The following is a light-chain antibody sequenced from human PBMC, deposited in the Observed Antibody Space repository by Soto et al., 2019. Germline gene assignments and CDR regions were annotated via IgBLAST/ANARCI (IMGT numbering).Light chain of an antibody. CDR3: QSYDSSLSIYV. CDR2: GNS. Sequence: QSVLTQPPSVSGAPGQMVTISCTGSSSNIGAGYDVHWYQQLPGTAPKLLISGNSNRPSGVPDRFSGSKSGTSASLAITGLQAEDEADYYCQSYDSSLSIYVFGTGTKLTVL. J-gene: IGLJ1*01. V-gene: IGLV1-40*01. CDR1: SSNIGAGYD.